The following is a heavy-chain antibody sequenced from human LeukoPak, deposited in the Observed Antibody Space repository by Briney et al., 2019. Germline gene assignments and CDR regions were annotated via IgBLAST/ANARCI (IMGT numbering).Heavy chain of an antibody. CDR3: ARRAGGYSHPYDY. CDR2: IYSGGTT. J-gene: IGHJ4*02. D-gene: IGHD4-23*01. V-gene: IGHV3-53*01. CDR1: GFTFSSYG. Sequence: GGSLRLSCAASGFTFSSYGMSWVRQAPGKGLEWVSLIYSGGTTYYADSVKGRFTISRDNSKNTLYLQMNSLRAEDTAVYYCARRAGGYSHPYDYWGQGTLVTVSS.